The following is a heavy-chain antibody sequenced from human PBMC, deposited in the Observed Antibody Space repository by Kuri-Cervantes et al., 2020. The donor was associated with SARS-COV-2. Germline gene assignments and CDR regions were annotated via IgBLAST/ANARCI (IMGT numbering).Heavy chain of an antibody. CDR1: GGSISSGSYY. CDR2: IYTSGST. D-gene: IGHD4-17*01. J-gene: IGHJ6*03. CDR3: ARLVTTDYYYYYMDV. V-gene: IGHV4-61*02. Sequence: LRLSCTVSGGSISSGSYYWSWIRQPAGKGLEWIGRIYTSGSTNYNPSLKSRVTISVDTSKNQFSLKLSSVTAADTAVYYCARLVTTDYYYYYMDVWGKGTTVTVSS.